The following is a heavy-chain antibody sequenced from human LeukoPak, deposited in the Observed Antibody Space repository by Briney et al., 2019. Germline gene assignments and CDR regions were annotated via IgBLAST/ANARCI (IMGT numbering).Heavy chain of an antibody. CDR3: ARGEEYSSSAGPVDY. V-gene: IGHV3-11*05. CDR2: ISSRSNYT. CDR1: GFTFSDDY. J-gene: IGHJ4*02. D-gene: IGHD6-6*01. Sequence: PGGSLRLSCAASGFTFSDDYRGWLPQAPGKGLKWVSYISSRSNYTNYADSVKGRFTISRDNAKHSLYLQMNSLRAEDTAVYYCARGEEYSSSAGPVDYWGQGTLVTVSS.